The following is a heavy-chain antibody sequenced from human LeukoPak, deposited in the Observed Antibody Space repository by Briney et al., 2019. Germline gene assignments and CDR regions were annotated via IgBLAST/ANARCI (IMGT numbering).Heavy chain of an antibody. Sequence: SVNVSCKASVGTLSSYAISWVGQPRAQGLEWVGGILPIFGTANYAQKFQGRVTITADESTSTAYLEPSSLRSEDTAVYYCARGPSNNWDQLLNDEYSSSSFMDVWGKGTTVTVSS. CDR3: ARGPSNNWDQLLNDEYSSSSFMDV. D-gene: IGHD6-6*01. V-gene: IGHV1-69*13. CDR1: VGTLSSYA. CDR2: ILPIFGTA. J-gene: IGHJ6*03.